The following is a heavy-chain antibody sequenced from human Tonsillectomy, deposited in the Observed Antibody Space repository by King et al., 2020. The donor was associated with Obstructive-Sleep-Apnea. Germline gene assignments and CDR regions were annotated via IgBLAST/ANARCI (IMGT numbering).Heavy chain of an antibody. CDR3: AKDIRQQLAGLFDN. CDR1: GFTFDEYA. J-gene: IGHJ4*02. Sequence: VQLVESGGGLEKPGRSLRLSCAASGFTFDEYAMHWVRQAPGKGLEWVSGISWNSGSKVYADSVKGRFTISRDNAKNSLYLQMNSLKAEDTAFYYCAKDIRQQLAGLFDNWGQGTLVTVSS. D-gene: IGHD6-13*01. V-gene: IGHV3-9*01. CDR2: ISWNSGSK.